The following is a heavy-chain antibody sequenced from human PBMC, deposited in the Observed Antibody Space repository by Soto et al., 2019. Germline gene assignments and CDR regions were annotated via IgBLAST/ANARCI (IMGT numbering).Heavy chain of an antibody. D-gene: IGHD1-26*01. CDR1: GGSISSSNW. J-gene: IGHJ4*02. CDR3: ARDSSGSYLGFDY. Sequence: PSETLSLTCAVSGGSISSSNWWSWVRQPPGKGLEWIGEIYHSGSTNHNPSLKSRVTISVDKSKNQFSLKLSSVTAADTAVYYCARDSSGSYLGFDYWGQGTLVTVSS. CDR2: IYHSGST. V-gene: IGHV4-4*02.